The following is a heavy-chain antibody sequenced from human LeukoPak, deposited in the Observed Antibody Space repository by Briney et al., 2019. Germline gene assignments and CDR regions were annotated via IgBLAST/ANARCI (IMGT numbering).Heavy chain of an antibody. D-gene: IGHD1-7*01. CDR2: FDPEDGET. J-gene: IGHJ6*03. Sequence: ASVKVSCEVSGYTLTELSMHWVRQAPGKGLEWMGGFDPEDGETIYAQKFQGRVTMTEDTSTDTAYMELSSLRSEGTAVYYCATGNTRTSAITVYYYYMDVWGKGTTVTVSS. V-gene: IGHV1-24*01. CDR1: GYTLTELS. CDR3: ATGNTRTSAITVYYYYMDV.